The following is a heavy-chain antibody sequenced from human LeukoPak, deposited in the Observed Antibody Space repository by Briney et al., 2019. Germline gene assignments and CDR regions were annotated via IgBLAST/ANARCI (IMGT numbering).Heavy chain of an antibody. Sequence: SETLSLTCTVSGGSIRSSYYYWGWIRQPPGKGLEWIGSIYDSGSTYYNPSLKSRVTISVDTSKNQFSLKLSSVTAADTAVYYCAYSSGWYWFDPWGQGTLVTVSS. CDR3: AYSSGWYWFDP. CDR2: IYDSGST. CDR1: GGSIRSSYYY. V-gene: IGHV4-39*07. J-gene: IGHJ5*02. D-gene: IGHD6-19*01.